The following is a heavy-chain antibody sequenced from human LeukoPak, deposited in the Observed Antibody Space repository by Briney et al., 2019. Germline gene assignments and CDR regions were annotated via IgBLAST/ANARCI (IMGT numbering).Heavy chain of an antibody. J-gene: IGHJ4*02. Sequence: ESGPTLVNPTQTLTRTCTFSGFSLTTSGMCVSWIRQPPGKALEWLARIDWDDDKYYSTSLKTRLTISKDTSKNQVLLTMTNMDPVDTAMYYCARIGGGYDYDYWGQGTLVTVSS. CDR3: ARIGGGYDYDY. D-gene: IGHD5-12*01. V-gene: IGHV2-70*11. CDR1: GFSLTTSGMC. CDR2: IDWDDDK.